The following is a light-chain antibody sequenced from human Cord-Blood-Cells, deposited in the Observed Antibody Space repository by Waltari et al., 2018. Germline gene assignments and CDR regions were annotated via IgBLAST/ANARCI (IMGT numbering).Light chain of an antibody. V-gene: IGKV1-39*01. J-gene: IGKJ4*01. CDR3: QQSYSTPQLT. CDR2: AAS. CDR1: QSISSY. Sequence: DIQMTQSPSSLSASVGDRVTITCRASQSISSYLNWYQQKPGKAPKLLIYAASSLQSGVPSRFSGSRSWTDFTLTISSLQPEDFATYYCQQSYSTPQLTFGGGTKVEIK.